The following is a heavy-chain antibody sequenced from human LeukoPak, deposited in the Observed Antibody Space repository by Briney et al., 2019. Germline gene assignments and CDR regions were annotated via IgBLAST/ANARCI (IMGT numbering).Heavy chain of an antibody. CDR1: VGSISSYY. J-gene: IGHJ4*02. Sequence: SETLSLTCTVSVGSISSYYWYWIRQPAGKGLEWIGRIYTSGSTNYNSSLKSRVTMSVDTSKNQFSLKLSSVTAADTAVYYCARRGSGKALDYWGQGTLVTVSS. V-gene: IGHV4-4*07. CDR3: ARRGSGKALDY. CDR2: IYTSGST. D-gene: IGHD1-26*01.